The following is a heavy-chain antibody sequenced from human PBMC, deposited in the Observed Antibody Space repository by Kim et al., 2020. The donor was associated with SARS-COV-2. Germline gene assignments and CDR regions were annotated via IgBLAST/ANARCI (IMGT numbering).Heavy chain of an antibody. J-gene: IGHJ6*02. D-gene: IGHD3-10*01. CDR3: ARARTLWFGELSSPYYYYYGMDV. Sequence: SETLSLTCAVYGGSFSGYYWSWIRQPPGKGLEWIGEINHSGSTNYNPSLKSRVTISVDTSKNQFSLKLSSVTAADTAVYYCARARTLWFGELSSPYYYYYGMDVWGQGTTVTVSS. CDR1: GGSFSGYY. V-gene: IGHV4-34*01. CDR2: INHSGST.